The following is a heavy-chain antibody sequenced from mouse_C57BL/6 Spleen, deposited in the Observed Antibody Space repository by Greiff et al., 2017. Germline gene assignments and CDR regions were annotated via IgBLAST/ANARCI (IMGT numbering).Heavy chain of an antibody. CDR1: GYTFTSYW. D-gene: IGHD2-4*01. CDR3: AIYDYPNWYFDV. V-gene: IGHV1-55*01. J-gene: IGHJ1*03. CDR2: IYPGSGST. Sequence: QVQLQQPGAELVKPGASVKMSCKASGYTFTSYWITWVKQRPGQGLEWIGDIYPGSGSTNYNEKFTSKATLTVDTSSSTAYMQLSSLTSEYSAVYYCAIYDYPNWYFDVWGTGTTVTVSS.